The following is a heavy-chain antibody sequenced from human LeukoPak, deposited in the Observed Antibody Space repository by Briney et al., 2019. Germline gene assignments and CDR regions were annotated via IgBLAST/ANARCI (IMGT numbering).Heavy chain of an antibody. Sequence: SETLSLTCTVSGGSISSSNYFWSWIRQPPGKGLEWIGEITDSGSTNYNPSLKSRVTISVDTSKNHFSLKLTSVTAADTAVYYCARPWVSWGQGTLVTVSS. CDR3: ARPWVS. J-gene: IGHJ4*02. D-gene: IGHD7-27*01. V-gene: IGHV4-39*07. CDR1: GGSISSSNYF. CDR2: ITDSGST.